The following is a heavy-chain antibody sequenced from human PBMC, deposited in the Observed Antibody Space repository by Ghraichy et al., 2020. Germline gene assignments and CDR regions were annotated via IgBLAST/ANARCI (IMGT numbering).Heavy chain of an antibody. D-gene: IGHD2-15*01. V-gene: IGHV3-21*01. CDR3: ARDRVPGATRGEFDY. Sequence: GGSLRLSCAASGFTFRTYSMNWVRQAPGKGLEWVAAISSKSDYIYYQDSLKGRLTISRDNAENSLYLEINNLRADDTALYYCARDRVPGATRGEFDYLGQGTLVSVSS. CDR2: ISSKSDYI. J-gene: IGHJ4*02. CDR1: GFTFRTYS.